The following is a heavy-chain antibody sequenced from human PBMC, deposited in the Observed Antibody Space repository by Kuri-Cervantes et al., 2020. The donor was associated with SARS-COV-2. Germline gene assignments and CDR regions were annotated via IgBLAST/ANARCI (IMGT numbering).Heavy chain of an antibody. Sequence: SGPTLVQPTQPLTLTRTFSGFSPSTSGIRVSWIRQPPGKPLEWLALIEWDDDKYYSTSLKTRLTISKDTSKNQVVLTMTNMDPVDTATYYCARIRVEMATIGDYYYYSMAVLGQGNTVNVSS. CDR3: ARIRVEMATIGDYYYYSMAV. J-gene: IGHJ6*02. D-gene: IGHD5-24*01. CDR1: GFSPSTSGIR. CDR2: IEWDDDK. V-gene: IGHV2-70*01.